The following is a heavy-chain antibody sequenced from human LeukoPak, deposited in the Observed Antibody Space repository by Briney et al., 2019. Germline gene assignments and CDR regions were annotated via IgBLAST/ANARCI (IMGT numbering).Heavy chain of an antibody. V-gene: IGHV3-7*01. J-gene: IGHJ3*02. CDR2: INQDGGEK. Sequence: GGSLRPSCAASGFTFTNYWMSWVRQAPGKGLEWVANINQDGGEKYYVDSVKGRFTISRDNDKNSLYLQMNSLRVEDTAVYYCARVFRPSLTVFIIRGAFDIWGQGTMVTVSS. CDR1: GFTFTNYW. D-gene: IGHD3-3*01. CDR3: ARVFRPSLTVFIIRGAFDI.